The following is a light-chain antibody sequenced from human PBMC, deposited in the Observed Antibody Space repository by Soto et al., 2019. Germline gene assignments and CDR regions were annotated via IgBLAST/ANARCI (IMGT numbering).Light chain of an antibody. Sequence: LTQPASVSGSPGQSVTISCTGPRSDIGDSNFISWYQHSPGKAPRLLIYQVNNRPSGVSGRFSGSKAGNTASLTISGLLDDDEADYFCASFRSGTILVFGSGTKVTVL. CDR1: RSDIGDSNF. CDR3: ASFRSGTILV. J-gene: IGLJ1*01. V-gene: IGLV2-14*01. CDR2: QVN.